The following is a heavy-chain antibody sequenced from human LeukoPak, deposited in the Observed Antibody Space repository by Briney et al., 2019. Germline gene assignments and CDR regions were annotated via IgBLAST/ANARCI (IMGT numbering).Heavy chain of an antibody. D-gene: IGHD5-18*01. Sequence: ASVKVSCKASGYTFTGYYMHWVRQAPGQGLEWMGWINPNSGGTNYAQKFQGRVTMTRDTSISTAYMELSRLRSDDTAVYYCVGDPIVDTAMVRNNWFDPWGQGTLVTVSS. J-gene: IGHJ5*02. CDR3: VGDPIVDTAMVRNNWFDP. CDR1: GYTFTGYY. CDR2: INPNSGGT. V-gene: IGHV1-2*02.